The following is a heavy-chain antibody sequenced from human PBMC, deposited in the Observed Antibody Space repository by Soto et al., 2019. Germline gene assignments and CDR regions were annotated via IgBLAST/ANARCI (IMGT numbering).Heavy chain of an antibody. J-gene: IGHJ6*03. Sequence: GGSLRLSCAASGFTVSSNYMSWVRQAPGKGLEWVSVIYSGGSTYYADSVKGRFTISRDNSKNTLYLQMNSLRAEDTAVYYCARDVNSRPYYYYYYMDVWGKGTTVTVSS. CDR3: ARDVNSRPYYYYYYMDV. V-gene: IGHV3-66*01. CDR2: IYSGGST. CDR1: GFTVSSNY.